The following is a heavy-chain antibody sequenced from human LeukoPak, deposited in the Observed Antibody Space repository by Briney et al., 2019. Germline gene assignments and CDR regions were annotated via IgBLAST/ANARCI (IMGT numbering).Heavy chain of an antibody. J-gene: IGHJ4*02. CDR1: GFTFSHYW. D-gene: IGHD2-2*01. V-gene: IGHV3-7*03. CDR3: AKDGSTVVPAGVFDY. Sequence: GGSLRLSCAASGFTFSHYWMTWVRQAPGKGLEWVAHINQDGSEEHYMDSVKARFTISRDNAKNSLSLQMNSLRAEDTAVYYCAKDGSTVVPAGVFDYWGQGTLVTVSS. CDR2: INQDGSEE.